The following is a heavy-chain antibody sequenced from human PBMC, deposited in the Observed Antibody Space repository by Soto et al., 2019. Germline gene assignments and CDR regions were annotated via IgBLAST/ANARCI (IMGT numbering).Heavy chain of an antibody. J-gene: IGHJ5*02. Sequence: SETLSLTCTVSGGSISTSDYYWGWIRQPPGKGLEWIGSIYYSGSTYYNPSLKSRVTISIDTSKNQFSLKLRSVTAADTAVYYSARRRDITVTTPYNWFDPWGQGTLVTVSS. D-gene: IGHD4-17*01. CDR1: GGSISTSDYY. CDR3: ARRRDITVTTPYNWFDP. CDR2: IYYSGST. V-gene: IGHV4-39*01.